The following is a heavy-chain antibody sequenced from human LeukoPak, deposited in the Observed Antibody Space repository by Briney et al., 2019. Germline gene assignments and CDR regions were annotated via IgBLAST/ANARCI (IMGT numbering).Heavy chain of an antibody. D-gene: IGHD1-26*01. CDR1: GFTFSSYG. J-gene: IGHJ3*01. CDR2: IWYDGSNK. CDR3: GMSGDRVPLQDDVFDV. V-gene: IGHV3-33*01. Sequence: GGSLRLSCAASGFTFSSYGMHWVRQAPGKGLEWVAVIWYDGSNKYYADSVKGRFTISRDNSKNTLYLQMNSLRAEDTAVYYCGMSGDRVPLQDDVFDVWGQGTMVTVST.